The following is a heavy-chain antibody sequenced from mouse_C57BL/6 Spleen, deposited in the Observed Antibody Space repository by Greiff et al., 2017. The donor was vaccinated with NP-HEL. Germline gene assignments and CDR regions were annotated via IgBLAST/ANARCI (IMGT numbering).Heavy chain of an antibody. CDR1: GFTFSSYT. CDR2: ISGGGGNT. J-gene: IGHJ3*01. Sequence: EVKLMESGGGLVKPGGSLKLSCAASGFTFSSYTMSWVRQTPEKRLEWVATISGGGGNTYYPDSVKGRVTISRDNAKNTLYLQMSSLRSEDTALYYCARGGTYYDYDGFAYWGQGTLVTVSA. CDR3: ARGGTYYDYDGFAY. V-gene: IGHV5-9*01. D-gene: IGHD2-4*01.